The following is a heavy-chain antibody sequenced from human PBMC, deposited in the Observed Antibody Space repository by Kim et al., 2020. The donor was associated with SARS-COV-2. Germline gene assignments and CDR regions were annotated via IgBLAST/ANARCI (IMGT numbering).Heavy chain of an antibody. CDR1: GFTFSSYS. J-gene: IGHJ3*02. V-gene: IGHV3-21*01. Sequence: GGSLRLSCAASGFTFSSYSMNWVRQAPGKGLEWVSSISSSSSYIYYADSVKGRFTISRDNAKNSLYLQMNSLRAEDTAVYYCARVATADYGYPDDAFDIWGQGTMVTVSS. CDR3: ARVATADYGYPDDAFDI. CDR2: ISSSSSYI. D-gene: IGHD5-18*01.